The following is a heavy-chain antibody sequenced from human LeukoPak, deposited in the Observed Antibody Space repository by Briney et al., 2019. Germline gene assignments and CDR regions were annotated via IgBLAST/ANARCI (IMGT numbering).Heavy chain of an antibody. CDR3: AKCPRYQPYYFDY. Sequence: GGSLRLSCAASGFTFSSYWMHWVRQAPGKGLEWVSAISGSGGSTYYADSVKGRFTISRDNSKNTLYLQMNSLRAEDTAVYYCAKCPRYQPYYFDYWGQGTLVTVSS. D-gene: IGHD2-2*01. V-gene: IGHV3-23*01. CDR1: GFTFSSYW. J-gene: IGHJ4*02. CDR2: ISGSGGST.